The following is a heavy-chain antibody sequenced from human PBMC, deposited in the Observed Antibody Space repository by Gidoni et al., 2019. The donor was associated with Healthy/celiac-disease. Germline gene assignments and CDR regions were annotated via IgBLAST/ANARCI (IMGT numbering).Heavy chain of an antibody. CDR1: GFTFSSYW. CDR2: INSDGSST. J-gene: IGHJ3*02. Sequence: EVQLVESGGGLVQPGGSLRLSCAASGFTFSSYWMHWVRQAPGKGLVWVSRINSDGSSTSYADSVKGRFTISRDNAKNTLYLQMNSLRAEDTAVYYCARDHELAAAGWRGNDAFDIWGQGTMVTVSS. V-gene: IGHV3-74*01. CDR3: ARDHELAAAGWRGNDAFDI. D-gene: IGHD6-13*01.